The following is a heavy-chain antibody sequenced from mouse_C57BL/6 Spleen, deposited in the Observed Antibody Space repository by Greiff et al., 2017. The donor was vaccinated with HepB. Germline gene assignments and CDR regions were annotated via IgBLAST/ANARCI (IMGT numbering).Heavy chain of an antibody. CDR1: GYTFTDYN. V-gene: IGHV1-22*01. J-gene: IGHJ2*01. CDR2: INPNNGGT. CDR3: AKITTGNY. D-gene: IGHD1-1*01. Sequence: EVKVVESGPELVKPGASVKMSCKASGYTFTDYNMHWVKQSHGKSLEWIGYINPNNGGTSYNQKFKGKATLTVNKSSSTAYMELRSLTSEDSAVYYCAKITTGNYWGQGTTLTVSS.